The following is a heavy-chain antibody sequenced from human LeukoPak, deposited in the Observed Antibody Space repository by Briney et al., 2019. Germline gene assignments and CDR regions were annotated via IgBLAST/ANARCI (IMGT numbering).Heavy chain of an antibody. Sequence: SETLSLTCIVSGGSISSISSNNYHWGWIRQPPGKGLECIGSIYYSGSTYYNPSLKSRVTISVDTSKNQFSLKLSSVTAADTALYYCARGMGVVTAHGIDVWGQGTTVTVSS. CDR1: GGSISSISSNNYH. CDR2: IYYSGST. D-gene: IGHD4-23*01. CDR3: ARGMGVVTAHGIDV. J-gene: IGHJ6*02. V-gene: IGHV4-39*01.